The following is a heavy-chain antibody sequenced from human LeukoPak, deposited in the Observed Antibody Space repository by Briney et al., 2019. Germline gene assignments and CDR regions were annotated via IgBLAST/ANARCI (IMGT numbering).Heavy chain of an antibody. J-gene: IGHJ4*02. Sequence: GRSLRLSCAASGFTFSSYAMHWVRQAPGKGLEWVAVISYDGSNKYYADSVKGRFTISRDNSKNTLYLQMNSLRAEDTAVYYCARGARYSSGWLLDYWGQGTLVTVSS. D-gene: IGHD6-19*01. V-gene: IGHV3-30-3*01. CDR3: ARGARYSSGWLLDY. CDR1: GFTFSSYA. CDR2: ISYDGSNK.